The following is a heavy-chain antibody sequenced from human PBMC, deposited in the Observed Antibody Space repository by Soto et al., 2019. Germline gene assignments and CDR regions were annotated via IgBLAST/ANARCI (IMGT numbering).Heavy chain of an antibody. V-gene: IGHV4-34*01. Sequence: SETLSLTCAVYGGSFSGYYWSWIRQPPGKGLEWIGEINHSGSTNYNPSLKSRVTISVDTSKNQFSLKLSSATAAATAVFYCARGGGNCSSTSCYLFDYWGQGTLVTVS. CDR1: GGSFSGYY. J-gene: IGHJ4*02. D-gene: IGHD2-2*01. CDR3: ARGGGNCSSTSCYLFDY. CDR2: INHSGST.